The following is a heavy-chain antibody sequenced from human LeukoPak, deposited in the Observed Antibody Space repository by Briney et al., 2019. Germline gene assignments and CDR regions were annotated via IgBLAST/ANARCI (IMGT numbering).Heavy chain of an antibody. Sequence: PGRSLRLSCAASGFTFRSYGMHWVRQAPGKGLEWVAVIWYDGSYEYYADSVRGRFTISRDNSKNTLYLQMNSLRAEDTAVYYCAKSVPDTHVTFDYWGQGTLVTVSS. V-gene: IGHV3-33*03. J-gene: IGHJ4*02. CDR3: AKSVPDTHVTFDY. D-gene: IGHD3-16*01. CDR1: GFTFRSYG. CDR2: IWYDGSYE.